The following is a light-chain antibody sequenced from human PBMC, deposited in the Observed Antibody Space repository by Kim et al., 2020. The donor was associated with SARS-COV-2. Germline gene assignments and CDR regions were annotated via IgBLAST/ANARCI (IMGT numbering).Light chain of an antibody. CDR1: NIGSKG. CDR2: YDS. J-gene: IGLJ3*02. Sequence: PGKTAGITCGGNNIGSKGVHWYQQKPGQAPVLVIYYDSDRPSGIPERFSGSNSGNTATLTISRVEAGDEADYYCQVWDSSSDHRVFGGGTKLTVL. CDR3: QVWDSSSDHRV. V-gene: IGLV3-21*04.